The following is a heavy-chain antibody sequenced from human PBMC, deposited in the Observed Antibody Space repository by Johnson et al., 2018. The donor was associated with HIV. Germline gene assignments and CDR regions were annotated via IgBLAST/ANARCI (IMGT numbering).Heavy chain of an antibody. CDR2: IAYDGSNK. D-gene: IGHD5-12*01. J-gene: IGHJ3*02. V-gene: IGHV3-30*03. CDR3: ARDGYDPRPQLSDAFDI. CDR1: GFTFSSYG. Sequence: QVQLVESGGGVVQPGRSLRLSCAASGFTFSSYGMHWVRQAPGKGLEWVAVIAYDGSNKYYADSVKGRFIISRDNSKNTVYLQMRSLRTEDTAVYYCARDGYDPRPQLSDAFDIWGQGTMVTVSS.